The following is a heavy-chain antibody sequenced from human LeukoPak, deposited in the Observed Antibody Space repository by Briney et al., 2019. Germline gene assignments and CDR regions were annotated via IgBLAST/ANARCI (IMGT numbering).Heavy chain of an antibody. V-gene: IGHV3-21*01. J-gene: IGHJ3*02. CDR3: ARDESGDNDAFDI. Sequence: GGSLRLSCAASGFTFSSYSMNWVRQAPGKGLEWVSSISGSSNYIYYADSVKGQFTISRGNAKNSLYLQMNSLRVEDTAVYYCARDESGDNDAFDIWGQGTMVTVSS. CDR2: ISGSSNYI. D-gene: IGHD2-21*01. CDR1: GFTFSSYS.